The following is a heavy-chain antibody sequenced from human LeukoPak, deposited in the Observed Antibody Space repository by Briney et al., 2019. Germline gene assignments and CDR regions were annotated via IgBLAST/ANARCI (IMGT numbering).Heavy chain of an antibody. D-gene: IGHD4-17*01. Sequence: ASVKVSCKASGYTFTGYLMHWVRQAPGQGLEWMGWISPNSGDTKYAQKFQGRVTMTRDTSISTAYMEVSRLRSDDTAVYYCVRGLTTVATWLYFWGRGTLVTVSS. J-gene: IGHJ2*01. CDR2: ISPNSGDT. CDR1: GYTFTGYL. CDR3: VRGLTTVATWLYF. V-gene: IGHV1-2*02.